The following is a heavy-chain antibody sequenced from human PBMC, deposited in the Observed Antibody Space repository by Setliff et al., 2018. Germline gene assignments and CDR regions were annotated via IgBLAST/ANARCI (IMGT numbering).Heavy chain of an antibody. V-gene: IGHV4-4*07. CDR2: IYIGGSA. Sequence: SETLSLTCTVSGGSISSYYWSWIRQPAGKGLEWIGHIYIGGSANYNPSLKSRVTMSIDTSKNQFSLKLTSVTAADTAVYYCAGRGVYYDSSGNFDYWGQGTLVTVSS. CDR3: AGRGVYYDSSGNFDY. J-gene: IGHJ4*02. D-gene: IGHD3-22*01. CDR1: GGSISSYY.